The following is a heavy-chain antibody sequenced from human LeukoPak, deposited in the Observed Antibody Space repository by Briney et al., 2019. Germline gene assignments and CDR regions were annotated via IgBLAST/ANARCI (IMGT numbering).Heavy chain of an antibody. CDR2: ISNSSSYI. J-gene: IGHJ4*02. CDR3: AKDFRGRRIAAAGTGGFDY. V-gene: IGHV3-21*01. D-gene: IGHD6-13*01. CDR1: GFTFSSYS. Sequence: PGGSLRLSCAASGFTFSSYSMNWVRQAPGKGLEWVSSISNSSSYIYYADSVKGRFTISRDNSKNTLYLQMNSLRAEDTAVYYCAKDFRGRRIAAAGTGGFDYWGQGTLVTVSS.